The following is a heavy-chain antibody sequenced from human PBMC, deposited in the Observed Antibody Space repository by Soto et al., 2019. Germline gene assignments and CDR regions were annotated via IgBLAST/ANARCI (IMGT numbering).Heavy chain of an antibody. Sequence: GGSLRLSCAASGFTFSSYSMSWVRQAPGKGLEWVSDISGSGGSTYYADSVKGRFTISRDKSKNTLYLQMNSLRADDTAVYYCAKDLGATVTSFDYWGQGTLVTVSS. V-gene: IGHV3-23*01. CDR1: GFTFSSYS. D-gene: IGHD4-17*01. CDR2: ISGSGGST. J-gene: IGHJ4*02. CDR3: AKDLGATVTSFDY.